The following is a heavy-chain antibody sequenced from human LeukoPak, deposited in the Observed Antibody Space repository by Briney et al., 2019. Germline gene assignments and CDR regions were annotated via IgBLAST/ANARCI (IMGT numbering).Heavy chain of an antibody. D-gene: IGHD6-19*01. CDR2: ISAYNGNT. V-gene: IGHV1-18*01. Sequence: GASVKVSCKASGYTFTSYGISWVRQAPGQGLEWMGWISAYNGNTNYAQKLQGRVTMTTDTSTSTAYMELRSLRSDDTAVYYCARKDPRYSSGWPLDYWGQGTLVTVSS. CDR1: GYTFTSYG. J-gene: IGHJ4*02. CDR3: ARKDPRYSSGWPLDY.